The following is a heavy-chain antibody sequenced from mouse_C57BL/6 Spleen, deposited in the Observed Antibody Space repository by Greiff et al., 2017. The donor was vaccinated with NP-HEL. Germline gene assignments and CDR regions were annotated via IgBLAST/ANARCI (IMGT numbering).Heavy chain of an antibody. V-gene: IGHV1-69*01. CDR3: ARPDLLWFPFAY. J-gene: IGHJ3*01. CDR1: GYTFTSYW. Sequence: VQLQQPGAELVMPGASVKLSCKASGYTFTSYWMHWVKQRPGQGLEWIGEIDPSDSYTNYNQKFKGKSTLTVDKSSSTAYMQLSSLTSEDSAVYYCARPDLLWFPFAYWGQGTLVTVSA. D-gene: IGHD2-2*01. CDR2: IDPSDSYT.